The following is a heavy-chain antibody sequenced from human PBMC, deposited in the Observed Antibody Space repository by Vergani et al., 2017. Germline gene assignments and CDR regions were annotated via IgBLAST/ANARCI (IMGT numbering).Heavy chain of an antibody. J-gene: IGHJ4*02. Sequence: EVLLVESGGDLVQPGGSLRLSCAASGFTFSTYAMTWVRQAPGKGLEWVSTISSDGGSTYYADSVKGRFTISRDNSKNTLSLQMNSLTAEDTAIYYCADLYGDDGFSPFWGQGTLVTVSS. CDR2: ISSDGGST. CDR1: GFTFSTYA. D-gene: IGHD2-21*01. V-gene: IGHV3-23*04. CDR3: ADLYGDDGFSPF.